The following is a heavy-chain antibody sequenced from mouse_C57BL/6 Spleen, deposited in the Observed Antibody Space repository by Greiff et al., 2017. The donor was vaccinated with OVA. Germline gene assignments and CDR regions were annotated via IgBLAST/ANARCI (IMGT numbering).Heavy chain of an antibody. J-gene: IGHJ2*01. V-gene: IGHV1-69*01. D-gene: IGHD1-1*01. CDR3: ARGITTVVATD. Sequence: VQLQQPGAELVMPGASVKLSCKASGYTFTSYWMHWVKQRPGQGLEWIGEIDPSDSYTNYNQKFKGKSTLTVDKSSSTAYMQRSSLTSEDSAVYYCARGITTVVATDWGQGTTLTVSS. CDR2: IDPSDSYT. CDR1: GYTFTSYW.